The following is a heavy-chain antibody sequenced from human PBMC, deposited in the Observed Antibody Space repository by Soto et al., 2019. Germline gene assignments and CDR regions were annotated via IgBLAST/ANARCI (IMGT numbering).Heavy chain of an antibody. CDR1: GGSISSSSYY. Sequence: TSETLSLTCTVSGGSISSSSYYWGWIRQPPGKGLEWIGSIYYSGSTYYNPSLKSRVTISVDTSKNQFSLKLSSVTAADTAVYYCASTSVRGYCSGGSCYQFDYWGQGTLVTVSS. J-gene: IGHJ4*02. D-gene: IGHD2-15*01. CDR3: ASTSVRGYCSGGSCYQFDY. V-gene: IGHV4-39*01. CDR2: IYYSGST.